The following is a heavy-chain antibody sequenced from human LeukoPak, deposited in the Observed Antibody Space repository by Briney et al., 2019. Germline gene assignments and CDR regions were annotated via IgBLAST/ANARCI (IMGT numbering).Heavy chain of an antibody. CDR1: GGSISSGDYY. D-gene: IGHD3-10*01. V-gene: IGHV4-30-4*01. CDR2: IYYSGST. J-gene: IGHJ6*02. CDR3: APHYYGSGSYNVPVDYYGMDV. Sequence: KASETLSLTCTVSGGSISSGDYYWSWIRQPPGKGLEWIGYIYYSGSTNYNPSLKSRVTISVDTSKNQFSLKLSSVTAADTAVYYCAPHYYGSGSYNVPVDYYGMDVWGQGTTVTVSS.